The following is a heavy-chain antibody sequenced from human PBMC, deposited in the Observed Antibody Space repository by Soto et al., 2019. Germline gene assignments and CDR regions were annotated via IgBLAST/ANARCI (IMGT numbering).Heavy chain of an antibody. Sequence: SVKVSCKASGGTFSSYAISWVRQAPGQGLEWMGGIIPIFGTANYAQKFQGRVTITADESTSTAYMELSSLRSEDTAVYYCARERGSSGYYYVSQFDYWGQGTLVTVSS. V-gene: IGHV1-69*13. CDR2: IIPIFGTA. CDR1: GGTFSSYA. J-gene: IGHJ4*02. CDR3: ARERGSSGYYYVSQFDY. D-gene: IGHD3-22*01.